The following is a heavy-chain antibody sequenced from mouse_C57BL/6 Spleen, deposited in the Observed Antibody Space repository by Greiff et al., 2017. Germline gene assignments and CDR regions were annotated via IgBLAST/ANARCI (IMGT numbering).Heavy chain of an antibody. V-gene: IGHV5-6*01. D-gene: IGHD4-1*01. J-gene: IGHJ4*01. CDR2: ISSGGSYT. CDR3: ARHGTGDAMDY. Sequence: EVMLVESGGDLVKPGGSLKLSCAASGFTFSSSGMSWVRQTPDKRLEWVATISSGGSYTYYPDSVKGRFTISRDNAKNTLYLQMSSLKSEDTAMYYCARHGTGDAMDYWGQGTSVTVSS. CDR1: GFTFSSSG.